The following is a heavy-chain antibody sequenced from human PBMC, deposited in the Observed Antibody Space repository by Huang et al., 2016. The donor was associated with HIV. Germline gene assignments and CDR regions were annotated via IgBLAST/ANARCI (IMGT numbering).Heavy chain of an antibody. CDR1: GFSISSSW. CDR2: VDSEGSST. V-gene: IGHV3-74*01. J-gene: IGHJ4*02. D-gene: IGHD3-22*01. Sequence: EVQLVESGGGLVQPGGSLRLSCAASGFSISSSWMHWVRQAPGKGLVWVSRVDSEGSSTSYADSVKVRFTISRDNAKNTLYLQMNSLRAEDTAVYYCARDPRIQSWLNFFDYWGQGTLVSVSS. CDR3: ARDPRIQSWLNFFDY.